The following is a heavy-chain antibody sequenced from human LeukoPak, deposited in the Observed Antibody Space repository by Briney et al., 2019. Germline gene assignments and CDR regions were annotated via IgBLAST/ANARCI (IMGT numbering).Heavy chain of an antibody. J-gene: IGHJ6*02. Sequence: GGSLRLSCAVSGFTVYTNSMSWVRQVPGKGLEWVSVIYSGGSTYYVDSVKGRFTISRDNSKNTLYLQMNSLRAEDTAVYYCAKTRTGGSSWYRGGGMDVWGQGTTVTVSS. CDR2: IYSGGST. CDR3: AKTRTGGSSWYRGGGMDV. CDR1: GFTVYTNS. D-gene: IGHD6-13*01. V-gene: IGHV3-53*01.